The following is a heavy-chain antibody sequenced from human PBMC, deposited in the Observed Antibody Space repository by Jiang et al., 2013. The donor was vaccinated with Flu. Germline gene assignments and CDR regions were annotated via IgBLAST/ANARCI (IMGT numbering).Heavy chain of an antibody. V-gene: IGHV4-38-2*02. CDR2: ISYNGRT. J-gene: IGHJ3*02. CDR3: ARDQYDYGHDAFDI. CDR1: GYSIIDAYY. Sequence: KPSETLSLTCEVSGYSIIDAYYWGWVRQPPGKGLEWIGTISYNGRTYSNPSLKSRVTMSIDRSRNQFSLNLNSVTAADTAVYFCARDQYDYGHDAFDIWGQGTMVNVSS. D-gene: IGHD5-12*01.